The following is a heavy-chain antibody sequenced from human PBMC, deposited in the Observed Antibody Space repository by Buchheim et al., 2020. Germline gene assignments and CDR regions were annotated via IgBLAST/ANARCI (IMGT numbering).Heavy chain of an antibody. V-gene: IGHV3-33*01. D-gene: IGHD3-16*02. CDR2: IWYDGSNK. J-gene: IGHJ4*02. CDR1: GFTFSSYG. CDR3: ARDSYYDYVWGSYRPMYYFDY. Sequence: QMQLVESGGGVVQPGRSLRLSCAASGFTFSSYGMHWVRQAPGKGLEWVAVIWYDGSNKYYADSVKGRFTISRDNSKNTLYLQMNSLRAEDTAVYYCARDSYYDYVWGSYRPMYYFDYWGQGTL.